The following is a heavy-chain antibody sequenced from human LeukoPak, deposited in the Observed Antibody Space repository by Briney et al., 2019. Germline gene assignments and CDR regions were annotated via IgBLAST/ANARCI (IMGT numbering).Heavy chain of an antibody. J-gene: IGHJ4*02. V-gene: IGHV4-39*07. CDR1: GASFSSYY. D-gene: IGHD6-13*01. CDR3: ARFTYSSSWYFDY. Sequence: SETLSLTCTVSGASFSSYYWGWIRQPPGKGLEWIGSIYFSGSTYYNPSLKSRVTISVDTSKNQFSLKLSSVTAADTAVYYCARFTYSSSWYFDYWGQGTLVTVSS. CDR2: IYFSGST.